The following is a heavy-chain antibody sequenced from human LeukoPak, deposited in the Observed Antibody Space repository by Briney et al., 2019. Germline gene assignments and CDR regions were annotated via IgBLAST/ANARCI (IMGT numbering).Heavy chain of an antibody. J-gene: IGHJ4*02. CDR1: GGSFSGYY. Sequence: SETLSLTCAVYGGSFSGYYWSWIRQPPGKGLEWIGSIYYSGSTYYNPSLKSRVTISVDTSKNQFSLKLSSVTAADTAVYYCARETGYSSGWYWTPGYYFDYWGQGTLVTVSS. CDR2: IYYSGST. V-gene: IGHV4-34*01. CDR3: ARETGYSSGWYWTPGYYFDY. D-gene: IGHD6-19*01.